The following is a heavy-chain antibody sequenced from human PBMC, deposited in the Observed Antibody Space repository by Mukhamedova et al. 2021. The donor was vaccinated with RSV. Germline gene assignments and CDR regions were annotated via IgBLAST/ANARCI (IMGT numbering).Heavy chain of an antibody. J-gene: IGHJ4*02. D-gene: IGHD3-22*01. V-gene: IGHV1-69*01. Sequence: KFQGRVTITADESTSTAYMELSSLRSEDTAVYYCARGPYYYDSSGLLDYWGQGTLVTVSS. CDR3: ARGPYYYDSSGLLDY.